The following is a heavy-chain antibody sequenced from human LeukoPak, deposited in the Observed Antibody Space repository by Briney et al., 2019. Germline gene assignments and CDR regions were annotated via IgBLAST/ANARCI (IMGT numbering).Heavy chain of an antibody. Sequence: EGSLRLSCAASGFTFSSYWMSWVRQAPGKGLEWVANMKQDGGETYYVDSVKGRFTISRDNAKNSLYLQMNSLRAEDTAMYYCARDKIVGATKFDSWGQGTLVTVSS. J-gene: IGHJ4*02. CDR3: ARDKIVGATKFDS. D-gene: IGHD1-26*01. V-gene: IGHV3-7*01. CDR2: MKQDGGET. CDR1: GFTFSSYW.